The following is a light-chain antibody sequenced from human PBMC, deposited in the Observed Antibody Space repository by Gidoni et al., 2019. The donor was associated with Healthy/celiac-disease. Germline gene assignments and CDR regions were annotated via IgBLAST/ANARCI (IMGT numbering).Light chain of an antibody. CDR2: KAS. CDR3: QQYNSHSYT. V-gene: IGKV1-5*03. J-gene: IGKJ2*01. Sequence: TRSPCTLSAAVGDRVTITCRASQSISSWLAWYQQKPGKAPKLLIYKASSLESGVPSRFSGSESVTDFPLTIRSLQPDVFATYYGQQYNSHSYTFGQGTKLEIK. CDR1: QSISSW.